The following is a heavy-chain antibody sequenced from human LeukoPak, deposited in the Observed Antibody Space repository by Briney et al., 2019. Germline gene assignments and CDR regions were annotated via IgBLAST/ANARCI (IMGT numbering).Heavy chain of an antibody. CDR1: GGSISSYY. CDR3: ARAPYCGGDCFALEDAFDI. J-gene: IGHJ3*02. V-gene: IGHV4-4*07. CDR2: IYTSGST. D-gene: IGHD2-21*02. Sequence: SETLSLTCTVSGGSISSYYWSWIRQPAGKGLEWIGRIYTSGSTNYNPSLKSRVTMSVDTSKNQFSLKLSSVTAADTAVYYCARAPYCGGDCFALEDAFDIWGQGTMVTVSS.